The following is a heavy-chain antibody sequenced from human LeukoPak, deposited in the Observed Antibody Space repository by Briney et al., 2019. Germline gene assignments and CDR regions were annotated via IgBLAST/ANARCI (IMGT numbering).Heavy chain of an antibody. CDR2: IYYSGST. V-gene: IGHV4-59*04. CDR3: VRVRGLRFLEWFDY. J-gene: IGHJ5*01. CDR1: GGSISSYY. Sequence: SETLSLTCTVSGGSISSYYWSWIRQPPGKGLEWIGYIYYSGSTYYNPSLKSRVTISVDTSKNQFSLKLSSVTAADTAVYYCVRVRGLRFLEWFDYWGQGTLVTVSS. D-gene: IGHD3-3*01.